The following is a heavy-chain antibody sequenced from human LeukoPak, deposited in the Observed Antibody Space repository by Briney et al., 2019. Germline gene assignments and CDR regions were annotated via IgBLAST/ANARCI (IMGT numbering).Heavy chain of an antibody. Sequence: SETLSLTCTVSGGSISSYYWSWIRQPPGKGLEGIGYIYYSWSTNYNPSLKRRVTISVDTSKNQCSLKLRSVTAADTAVYYCARQSGTRGNGDWFDPWGQGTLVTVSS. CDR3: ARQSGTRGNGDWFDP. J-gene: IGHJ5*02. V-gene: IGHV4-59*08. D-gene: IGHD1-7*01. CDR1: GGSISSYY. CDR2: IYYSWST.